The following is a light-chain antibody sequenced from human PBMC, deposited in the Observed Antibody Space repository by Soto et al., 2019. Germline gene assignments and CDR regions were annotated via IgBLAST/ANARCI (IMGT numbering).Light chain of an antibody. CDR3: GTWDSSLSAWV. CDR2: DND. Sequence: QSVLTQPPSVSAAPGQRVTISCSGSRSNIGSNAVSWYQHLPGTAPKYVIYDNDKRPSGIPDRFSGSRSGTSATLGITGLQTGDEADYYCGTWDSSLSAWVFGGGTKLTVL. CDR1: RSNIGSNA. J-gene: IGLJ3*02. V-gene: IGLV1-51*01.